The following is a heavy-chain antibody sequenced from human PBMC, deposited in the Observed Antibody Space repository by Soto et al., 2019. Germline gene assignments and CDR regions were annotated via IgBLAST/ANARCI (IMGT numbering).Heavy chain of an antibody. J-gene: IGHJ3*02. Sequence: GGSLRLSCAASGFTFSSYGMHWVRQAPGKGLEWVAVIWYDGSNKYYADSVKGRFTISRDNSKNTLYLQMNSLRAEDTAVYYCAREWRPYGYDSSADAFDIWGQGTMVTVSS. CDR2: IWYDGSNK. CDR1: GFTFSSYG. D-gene: IGHD3-22*01. CDR3: AREWRPYGYDSSADAFDI. V-gene: IGHV3-33*01.